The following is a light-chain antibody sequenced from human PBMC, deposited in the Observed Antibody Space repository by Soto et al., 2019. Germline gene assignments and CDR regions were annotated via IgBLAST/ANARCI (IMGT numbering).Light chain of an antibody. J-gene: IGKJ4*01. Sequence: DIQMTQSPSSLSPSIGDTVTITCRASQGISNYLACSPQKPGKVPELQIYAAPTLQSGSPSRFSGSGSGTDVTLTISSLQPEDDATYWQKYNHAPTFGGGTKV. CDR3: QKYNHAPT. CDR1: QGISNY. V-gene: IGKV1-27*01. CDR2: AAP.